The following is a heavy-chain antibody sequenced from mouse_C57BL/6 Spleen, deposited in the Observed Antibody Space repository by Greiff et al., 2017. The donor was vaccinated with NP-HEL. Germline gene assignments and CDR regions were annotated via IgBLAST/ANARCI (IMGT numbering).Heavy chain of an antibody. J-gene: IGHJ2*01. CDR2: IHPNSGST. V-gene: IGHV1-64*01. CDR3: ASRGPYYYGSSYRDFDY. D-gene: IGHD1-1*01. Sequence: VQLQQPGAELVKPGASVKLSCKASGYTFTSYWMHWVKQRPGQGLEWIGMIHPNSGSTNYNEKFKSKATLTVDKSSSTAYMQLSSLTSEDSAVYYCASRGPYYYGSSYRDFDYWGQGTTLTVSS. CDR1: GYTFTSYW.